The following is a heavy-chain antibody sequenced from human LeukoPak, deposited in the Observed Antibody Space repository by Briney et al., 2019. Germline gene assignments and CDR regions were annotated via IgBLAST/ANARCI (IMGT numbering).Heavy chain of an antibody. CDR3: ASKLYYYDSSGYYSSEYFQH. CDR1: GGTFSSYA. CDR2: IIPIFGTA. J-gene: IGHJ1*01. D-gene: IGHD3-22*01. Sequence: ASVKVSCKASGGTFSSYAIGWVRQAPGQGLEWMGGIIPIFGTANYAQKFQGRVTITADESTSTAYMELSSLRSEDTAVYYCASKLYYYDSSGYYSSEYFQHWGQGTLVTVSS. V-gene: IGHV1-69*01.